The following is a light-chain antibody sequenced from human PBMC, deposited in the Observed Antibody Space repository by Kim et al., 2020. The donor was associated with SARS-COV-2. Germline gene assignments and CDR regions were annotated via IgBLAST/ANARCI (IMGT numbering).Light chain of an antibody. CDR3: QAWDSSTWV. Sequence: GSPGRTASITRSVVKLEDKYACWYQQKPGQAPVLVINQDSKRPSGIPERFSGSNSGNTATLTISGTQAMDEADYYCQAWDSSTWVFGGGTQLTVL. V-gene: IGLV3-1*01. CDR1: KLEDKY. CDR2: QDS. J-gene: IGLJ3*02.